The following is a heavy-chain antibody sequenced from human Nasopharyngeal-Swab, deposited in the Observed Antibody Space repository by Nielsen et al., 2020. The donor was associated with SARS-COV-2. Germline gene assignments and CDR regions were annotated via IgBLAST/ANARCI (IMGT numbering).Heavy chain of an antibody. D-gene: IGHD3-22*01. CDR2: ISSSSSYT. CDR3: ARDRYYYDSSDRPGSFDY. J-gene: IGHJ4*02. Sequence: GESLKISCAASGFTFCDYYMSWIRQAPGKGLEWVSYISSSSSYTNYADSVKGRFTISRDNAKNSLYLQMNSLRAEDTAVYYCARDRYYYDSSDRPGSFDYWGQGTLVTVSS. CDR1: GFTFCDYY. V-gene: IGHV3-11*06.